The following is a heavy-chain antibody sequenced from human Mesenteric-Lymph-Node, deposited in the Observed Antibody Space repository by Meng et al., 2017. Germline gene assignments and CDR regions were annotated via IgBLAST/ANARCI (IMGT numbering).Heavy chain of an antibody. CDR1: GYTFTSYA. CDR3: ARETLGYCSSTSCYIGPPDY. V-gene: IGHV7-4-1*02. CDR2: INTNTGNP. D-gene: IGHD2-2*01. J-gene: IGHJ4*02. Sequence: QVQRVHLGRELKKPGASVKVSCKASGYTFTSYAMNWVRQAPGQGLEWMGWINTNTGNPTYAQGFTGRFVFSLDTSVSTAYLQISSLKAEDTAVYYCARETLGYCSSTSCYIGPPDYWGQGTLVTVSS.